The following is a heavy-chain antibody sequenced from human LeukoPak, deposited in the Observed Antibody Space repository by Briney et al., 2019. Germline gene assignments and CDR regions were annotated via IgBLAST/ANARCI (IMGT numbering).Heavy chain of an antibody. J-gene: IGHJ6*03. CDR1: GYTFTSYG. V-gene: IGHV1-18*01. CDR3: ARRRRSGHYYYYMDV. D-gene: IGHD3-3*01. CDR2: ISAYNGNT. Sequence: GASVKVSCKASGYTFTSYGISWVRQAPGQGLEWMGWISAYNGNTNYAQKLQGRVTMTTDTSTSTAYMELRSLRSDDTAVYYCARRRRSGHYYYYMDVWGKGTTVTVSS.